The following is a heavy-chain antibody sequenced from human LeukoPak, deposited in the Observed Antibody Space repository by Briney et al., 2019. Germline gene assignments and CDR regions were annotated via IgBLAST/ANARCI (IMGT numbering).Heavy chain of an antibody. CDR3: ATRYTSGWYVSD. Sequence: PSETLSLTCTVSGGSISSSSYYWGWIRQSPGKGLEWIGSIYYSGIFYSGSTYYNPSLKSRVTVSVDTSKNQFSLELSSVTAADTAVYYCATRYTSGWYVSDWGQGTLVTVSS. V-gene: IGHV4-39*01. CDR2: IYYSGIFYSGST. J-gene: IGHJ4*02. CDR1: GGSISSSSYY. D-gene: IGHD6-19*01.